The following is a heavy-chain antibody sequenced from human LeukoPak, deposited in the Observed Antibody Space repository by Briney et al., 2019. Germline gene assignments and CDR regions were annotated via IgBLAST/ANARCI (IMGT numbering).Heavy chain of an antibody. J-gene: IGHJ6*03. CDR2: ISGSGGST. Sequence: GGSLRLSCAASGFTFSSYAMSWVRQAPGKGLEWVSAISGSGGSTYYADSVKGRFTISRDNSKNTLYLQMNSLRAEDTAVYYCAKSLQLDYYYYMDVWGKGTTVTVSS. V-gene: IGHV3-23*01. CDR3: AKSLQLDYYYYMDV. D-gene: IGHD6-6*01. CDR1: GFTFSSYA.